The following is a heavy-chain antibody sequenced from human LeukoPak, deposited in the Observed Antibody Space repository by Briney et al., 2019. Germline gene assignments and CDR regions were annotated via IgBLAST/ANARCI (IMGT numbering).Heavy chain of an antibody. CDR2: IYSGGST. CDR1: GFTVSTYY. D-gene: IGHD2-2*01. V-gene: IGHV3-53*01. J-gene: IGHJ4*02. CDR3: ARGLGYCTSTTCLLPFDY. Sequence: PGGSLRLSCAASGFTVSTYYMTWVRQAPGKGLECVSVIYSGGSTYYAGSVKGRFTVSRDNSKNTLYLQMNSLRAEDTAMYYCARGLGYCTSTTCLLPFDYWGQGTLVTVSS.